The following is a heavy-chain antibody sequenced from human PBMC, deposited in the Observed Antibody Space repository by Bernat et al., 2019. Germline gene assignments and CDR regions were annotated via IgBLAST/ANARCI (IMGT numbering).Heavy chain of an antibody. V-gene: IGHV3-30*18. J-gene: IGHJ5*02. CDR1: GFTFSSYG. Sequence: QVQLVESGGGVVQPGRSLRLSCAASGFTFSSYGMHWVRQAPGKGLEWVAVISYDGSNKHYADSVKGRFTISRDNSKNTLYLQMNSLRAEDTAVYYCAKTAYYDSSGYYHKNWFDPWGQGTLVTVSS. CDR3: AKTAYYDSSGYYHKNWFDP. CDR2: ISYDGSNK. D-gene: IGHD3-22*01.